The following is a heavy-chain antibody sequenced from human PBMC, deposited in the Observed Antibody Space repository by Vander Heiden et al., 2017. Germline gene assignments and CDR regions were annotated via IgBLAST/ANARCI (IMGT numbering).Heavy chain of an antibody. D-gene: IGHD3-10*01. Sequence: QVQLVQSGAEVKKPGASVKVSCKASGYTFTGYYMHWVRQAPGQGLEWMGRINPNSGGTNYAQKFQGRVTMTRDTSISTAYMELSRLRSDETAVYYCARGGVRYGSGRRYFDYWGQGTLVTVSS. V-gene: IGHV1-2*06. CDR1: GYTFTGYY. CDR3: ARGGVRYGSGRRYFDY. CDR2: INPNSGGT. J-gene: IGHJ4*02.